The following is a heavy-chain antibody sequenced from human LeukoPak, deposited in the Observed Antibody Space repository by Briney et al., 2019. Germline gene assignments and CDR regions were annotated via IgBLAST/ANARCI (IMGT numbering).Heavy chain of an antibody. CDR2: ISYDGSNK. J-gene: IGHJ4*02. Sequence: QSGRSLRLSCAASGFTFSSYGMHWVRQAPGKGLEWVAVISYDGSNKYYADSVKGRFTISRDNSKNTLYLQMNSLRAEDTAVYYCAKDDSFGVPSAWASSFGYWGQGTLVTVSS. CDR1: GFTFSSYG. D-gene: IGHD3-22*01. V-gene: IGHV3-30*18. CDR3: AKDDSFGVPSAWASSFGY.